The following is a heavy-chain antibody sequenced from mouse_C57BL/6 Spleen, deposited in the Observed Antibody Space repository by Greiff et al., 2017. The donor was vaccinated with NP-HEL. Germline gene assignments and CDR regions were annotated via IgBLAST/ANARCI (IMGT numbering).Heavy chain of an antibody. Sequence: VQLQQSGTVLARPGASVKMSCKTSGYTFTSYWMHWVKQRPGPGLEWIGAIYPGNSDTSYNQKFKGKAKLTAVTSASTAYMELSSLTNEDSAVYYCTRYYYSNYYAMDDWGQGTSVTVSS. CDR1: GYTFTSYW. CDR2: IYPGNSDT. J-gene: IGHJ4*01. CDR3: TRYYYSNYYAMDD. V-gene: IGHV1-5*01. D-gene: IGHD2-5*01.